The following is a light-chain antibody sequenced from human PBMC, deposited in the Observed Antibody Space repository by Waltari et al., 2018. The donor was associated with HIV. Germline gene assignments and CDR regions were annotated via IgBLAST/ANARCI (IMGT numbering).Light chain of an antibody. J-gene: IGLJ3*02. V-gene: IGLV4-69*02. CDR1: SGHTNYA. CDR2: LKRDGSH. CDR3: QTWGTGIQV. Sequence: QLVLTQSPSASASLGASVKLTCTLSSGHTNYALAWHQQHPEKGPRYLMTLKRDGSHSKGDGIPDLFSGSSSGAERYLIISSLQSEDEADYDCQTWGTGIQVFGGGTKVTVL.